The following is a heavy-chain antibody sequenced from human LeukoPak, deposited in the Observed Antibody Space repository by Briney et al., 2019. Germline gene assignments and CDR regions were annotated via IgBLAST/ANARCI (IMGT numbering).Heavy chain of an antibody. CDR3: ARDGTAAGLYFDL. J-gene: IGHJ4*01. Sequence: GGSLRLSCGVSGFIFSDYWMNWVRQAPGKGLDWVASIKQDGGEKSYVDSVKGRFTISRDNAKNSLYLQMSSLRAEDTAVYYCARDGTAAGLYFDLWGQGTLVTVSS. D-gene: IGHD6-13*01. CDR1: GFIFSDYW. CDR2: IKQDGGEK. V-gene: IGHV3-7*01.